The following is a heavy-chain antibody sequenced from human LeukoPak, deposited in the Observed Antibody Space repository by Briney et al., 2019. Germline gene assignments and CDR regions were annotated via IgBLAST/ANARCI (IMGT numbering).Heavy chain of an antibody. V-gene: IGHV3-21*01. CDR2: ISSSSSYI. J-gene: IGHJ4*02. D-gene: IGHD6-19*01. Sequence: NPGGSLRLSCAASGFTFSSYSMNWVRQAPGKGLEWVSSISSSSSYIYYADSVKGRFTISRDNAKTSLYLQMNSLRAEDTAVYYCARDAVAVTRGLDYWGQGTLVTVSS. CDR1: GFTFSSYS. CDR3: ARDAVAVTRGLDY.